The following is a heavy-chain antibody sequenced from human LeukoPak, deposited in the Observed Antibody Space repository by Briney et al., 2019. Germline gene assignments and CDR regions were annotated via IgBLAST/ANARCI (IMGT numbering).Heavy chain of an antibody. CDR3: AAVIDY. J-gene: IGHJ4*02. CDR1: GFTFSTFW. V-gene: IGHV3-74*01. Sequence: GGSLRLSCAASGFTFSTFWMHWVRQTPGKGLVWVSRISNDGSTTHYADSVKGRFTISRDNAKNTLFLHMNSLRAEDTAVYYCAAVIDYWGQGTLVTVSS. CDR2: ISNDGSTT.